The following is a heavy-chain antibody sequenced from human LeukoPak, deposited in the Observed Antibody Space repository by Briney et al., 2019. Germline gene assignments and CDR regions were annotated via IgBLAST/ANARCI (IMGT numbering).Heavy chain of an antibody. J-gene: IGHJ4*02. CDR2: ISGNNGNT. D-gene: IGHD3-3*01. CDR3: ARANYDFWSGYSGLAY. V-gene: IGHV1-18*01. CDR1: GYTFSTHG. Sequence: ASVKVSCKASGYTFSTHGISWVRQAPGQGLEWMGWISGNNGNTHYAQKIQGRVTMTTDTSTSTAYMELRSLGSDDTAVYYCARANYDFWSGYSGLAYWGQGTLVTVSS.